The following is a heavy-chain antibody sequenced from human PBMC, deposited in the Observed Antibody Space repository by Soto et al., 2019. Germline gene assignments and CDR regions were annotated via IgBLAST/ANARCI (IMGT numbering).Heavy chain of an antibody. V-gene: IGHV3-30*18. D-gene: IGHD1-26*01. CDR3: AKIYGSTPGGYYGMDV. J-gene: IGHJ6*02. CDR2: ISYDGSNR. CDR1: GFTFRNYG. Sequence: QVQLVQSGGGVVQPGRSLRLSCAASGFTFRNYGMHWVRQAPGKGLEWVALISYDGSNRYHADSVKGRFAISRDNSKNTLYLQMNSLGAEDTAVYYCAKIYGSTPGGYYGMDVWGQGTTVTVSS.